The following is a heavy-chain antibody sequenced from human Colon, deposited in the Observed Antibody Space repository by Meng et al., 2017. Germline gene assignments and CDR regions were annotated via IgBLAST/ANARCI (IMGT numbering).Heavy chain of an antibody. V-gene: IGHV3-74*03. D-gene: IGHD3-10*01. CDR1: RLPFSDAW. J-gene: IGHJ4*02. Sequence: VQLVGSGGGFVEPGGSLILSCTSSRLPFSDAWMSWVRQAPGKGLEWVSRIKPDASTTTYADSVKGRFTISRDNAKNTVYLQMDSLRAEDTTVYYCARINSGSYFWSNWGQGTLVTVSS. CDR2: IKPDASTT. CDR3: ARINSGSYFWSN.